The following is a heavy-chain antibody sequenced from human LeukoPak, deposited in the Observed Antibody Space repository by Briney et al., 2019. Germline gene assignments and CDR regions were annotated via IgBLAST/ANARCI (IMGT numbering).Heavy chain of an antibody. D-gene: IGHD3-3*01. CDR2: LSGSGAGT. V-gene: IGHV3-23*01. CDR3: AKAELGVDTFFDY. Sequence: GSLRLSCAASGFTFRSCGVHWVRQAPGRGLEWVATLSGSGAGTYYSDSVQGRFTISRDNSKRTLFLQMNSLRAGDTAFYYCAKAELGVDTFFDYWGQGTLVTVSS. CDR1: GFTFRSCG. J-gene: IGHJ4*02.